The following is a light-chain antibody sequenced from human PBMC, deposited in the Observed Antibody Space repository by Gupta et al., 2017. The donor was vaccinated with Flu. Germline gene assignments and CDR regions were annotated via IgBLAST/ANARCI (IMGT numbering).Light chain of an antibody. CDR3: QQYNSYWT. CDR1: QSISSW. CDR2: KAA. Sequence: DIQMTQSPSTLSASVGARVTITCRASQSISSWLAWYQQKPGKAPKLLIYKAASLESGVPSRFSGSGSGTEFTLTISSLQPDDFATYYCQQYNSYWTFGQGTTVAIK. V-gene: IGKV1-5*03. J-gene: IGKJ1*01.